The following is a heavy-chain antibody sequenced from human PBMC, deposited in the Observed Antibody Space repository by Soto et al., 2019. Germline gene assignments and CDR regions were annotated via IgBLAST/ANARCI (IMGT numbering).Heavy chain of an antibody. CDR1: GFTFSDYY. D-gene: IGHD6-13*01. CDR2: ISSSSSYT. CDR3: ARVTGYSSSWMGASTLFDI. V-gene: IGHV3-11*03. Sequence: GGSLRLSCAASGFTFSDYYMSWIRQAPGKGLEWVSYISSSSSYTNYADSVKGRFTISRDNARNSLYLQMNSLRAEDTAVYYCARVTGYSSSWMGASTLFDIWGQGTMVTVSS. J-gene: IGHJ3*02.